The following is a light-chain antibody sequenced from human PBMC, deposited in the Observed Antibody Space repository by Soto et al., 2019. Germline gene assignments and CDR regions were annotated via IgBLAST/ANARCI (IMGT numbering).Light chain of an antibody. CDR2: GAS. Sequence: EIVLTQSPGTLSLSPGERATLSCRASQSISNSYLAWYQQKPGQAPRLLMYGASSRATGIPDRFSGSGSVTDFTLTISRLEPEDFAVYFCQQYGRSPRTFGQGTKVDIK. J-gene: IGKJ1*01. CDR1: QSISNSY. V-gene: IGKV3-20*01. CDR3: QQYGRSPRT.